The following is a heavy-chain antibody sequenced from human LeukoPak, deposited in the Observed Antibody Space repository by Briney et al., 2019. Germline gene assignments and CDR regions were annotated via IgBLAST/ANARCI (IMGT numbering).Heavy chain of an antibody. V-gene: IGHV4-31*03. CDR3: ARDSPGIYGMDV. J-gene: IGHJ6*02. CDR1: GGSISSGGYY. CDR2: IYYSGST. Sequence: SETLSLTCTVSGGSISSGGYYWSWIRQHPGKGLEWIGYIYYSGSTYYNPSLKSRVTISVDTSKNQFSLKLSSVTAADTAVYYCARDSPGIYGMDVWGQGTTVTVSS.